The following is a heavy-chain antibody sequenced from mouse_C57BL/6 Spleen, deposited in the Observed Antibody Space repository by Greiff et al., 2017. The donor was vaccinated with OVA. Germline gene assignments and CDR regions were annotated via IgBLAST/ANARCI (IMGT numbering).Heavy chain of an antibody. V-gene: IGHV1-80*01. D-gene: IGHD3-2*02. J-gene: IGHJ3*01. CDR1: GYAFSSYW. Sequence: QVQLQQSGAELVKPGASVKISCKASGYAFSSYWMNWVKQRPGKGLEWIGQIYPGDGDTNYNGKFKGKATLTADKSSSTAYMQLSSLTSEDSAVYFCALTDSSGYVFAYWGQGTLVTVSA. CDR3: ALTDSSGYVFAY. CDR2: IYPGDGDT.